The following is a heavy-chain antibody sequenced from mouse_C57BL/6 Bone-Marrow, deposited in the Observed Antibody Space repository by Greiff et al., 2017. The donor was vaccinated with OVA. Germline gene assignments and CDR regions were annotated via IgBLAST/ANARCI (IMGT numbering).Heavy chain of an antibody. CDR1: GYAFSSSW. V-gene: IGHV1-82*01. CDR3: ARRGGYSNYDY. D-gene: IGHD2-5*01. Sequence: QVQLQQSGPELVKPGASVKISCKASGYAFSSSWMNWVKQRPGKGLEWIGRLYPGDGDTNYNGKFKGKATLTADKSSSTAYMQLSSLTSEDSAVYFCARRGGYSNYDYWGQGTTLTVSS. J-gene: IGHJ2*01. CDR2: LYPGDGDT.